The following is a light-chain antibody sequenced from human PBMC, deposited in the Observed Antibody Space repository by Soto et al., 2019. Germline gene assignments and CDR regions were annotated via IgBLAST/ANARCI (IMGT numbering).Light chain of an antibody. CDR1: SNDVGAYNY. V-gene: IGLV2-11*01. J-gene: IGLJ3*02. CDR3: CSYAASFWV. CDR2: AVI. Sequence: QSVLTQPRSVSGSPGQSVTISCAGTSNDVGAYNYVSWYQQHPGKTPKLIIYAVIKRPSGVPDRFSGSKSGNTASLTISGLQTGDEADYYCCSYAASFWVFGGGTKLTVL.